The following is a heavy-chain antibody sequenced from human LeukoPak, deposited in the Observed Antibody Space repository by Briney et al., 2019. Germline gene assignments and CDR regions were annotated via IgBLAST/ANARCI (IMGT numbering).Heavy chain of an antibody. CDR2: ISYDGSNK. V-gene: IGHV3-30-3*01. CDR3: ARVNDRDYDSSGSDQFDY. D-gene: IGHD3-22*01. J-gene: IGHJ4*02. CDR1: GFTFSSYA. Sequence: PGRSLRLSCAASGFTFSSYAMHWVRQAPGKGLEWVAVISYDGSNKYYADSVKGRFTISRDNSKNTLYLQMNSLRAEDTAVYYCARVNDRDYDSSGSDQFDYWGQGTLVTVSS.